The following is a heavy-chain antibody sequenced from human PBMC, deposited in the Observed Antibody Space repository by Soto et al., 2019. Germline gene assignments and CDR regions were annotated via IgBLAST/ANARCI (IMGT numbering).Heavy chain of an antibody. Sequence: LSLTCAVYGGSFSGYYWSWIRQPPGKGLEWIGEINHSGSTNYNPSLKSRVTISVDTSKNQFSLKLSSVTAADTAVYYCARGRLFDWLSNFDYWGQGTLVTVSS. CDR1: GGSFSGYY. J-gene: IGHJ4*02. CDR2: INHSGST. CDR3: ARGRLFDWLSNFDY. D-gene: IGHD3-9*01. V-gene: IGHV4-34*01.